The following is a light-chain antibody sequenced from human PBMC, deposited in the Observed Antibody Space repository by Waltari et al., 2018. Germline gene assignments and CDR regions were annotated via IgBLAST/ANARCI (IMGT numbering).Light chain of an antibody. J-gene: IGKJ1*01. CDR1: FLYSSNNKNH. CDR3: QQYYSTPRT. V-gene: IGKV4-1*01. Sequence: FLYSSNNKNHLAWYQQRPGQPPKLLIYWASTRESGVPDRFSGSGSGTDFTLTISSLQAEDVAVYYCQQYYSTPRTFGQGTKVEIE. CDR2: WAS.